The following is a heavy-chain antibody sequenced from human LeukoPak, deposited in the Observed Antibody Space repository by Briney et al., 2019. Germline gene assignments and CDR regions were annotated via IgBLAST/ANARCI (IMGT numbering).Heavy chain of an antibody. CDR3: ARSLVGGGNTYNWVGP. V-gene: IGHV3-30*01. D-gene: IGHD4-23*01. CDR2: ISYDGSNK. J-gene: IGHJ5*02. CDR1: GFTLSSYA. Sequence: PGGSLRLSCAASGFTLSSYAMHWVRQAPGKGLEWVAVISYDGSNKYYADSVKGRVTISRDNSKNTLYLQMNSLRAEDTAVYYCARSLVGGGNTYNWVGPWGQGTLVTVSS.